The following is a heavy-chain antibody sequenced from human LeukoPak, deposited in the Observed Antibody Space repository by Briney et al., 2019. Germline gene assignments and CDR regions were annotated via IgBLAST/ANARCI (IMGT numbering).Heavy chain of an antibody. CDR2: INHSGST. Sequence: SETLSLTCAVYGGSFSGYYWSWIRQPPGKGLEWIGEINHSGSTNYNPSLKSRVTISVDTSKNQFSLKLSSVTAADTAVYYCVRGGYCSSTSCYTDYWGQGTLVTVSS. CDR1: GGSFSGYY. D-gene: IGHD2-2*02. J-gene: IGHJ4*02. V-gene: IGHV4-34*01. CDR3: VRGGYCSSTSCYTDY.